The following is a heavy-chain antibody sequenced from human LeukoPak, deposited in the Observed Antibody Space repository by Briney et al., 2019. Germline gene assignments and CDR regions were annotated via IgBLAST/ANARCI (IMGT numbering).Heavy chain of an antibody. CDR1: GFTFSNYG. V-gene: IGHV3-30*18. CDR2: ISYDGSNE. CDR3: AKWVSSSWHLNAHFDY. Sequence: PGGSLRLSCAASGFTFSNYGMHWVRQAPGKGLEWVAVISYDGSNEYYADSVKGRFTISRDNSKNTLYLQMNSLRAEDAAVYYCAKWVSSSWHLNAHFDYWGQGTLVIVSS. D-gene: IGHD6-13*01. J-gene: IGHJ4*02.